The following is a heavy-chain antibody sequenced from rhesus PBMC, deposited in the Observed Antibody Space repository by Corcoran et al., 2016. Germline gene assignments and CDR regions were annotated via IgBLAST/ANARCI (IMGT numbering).Heavy chain of an antibody. CDR2: IFGEWPGH. Sequence: QVQLQESGPGLVKPSETLPLTCAVSGASISNNYWTWSRPAPGKGLEWIGRIFGEWPGHDNNPSLKSRVTIAVATPQSQFSLKLSSLTAADTAVYYCARGYFSPGFDYWGQGVLVTVSS. CDR3: ARGYFSPGFDY. D-gene: IGHD3-28*01. V-gene: IGHV4S2*01. CDR1: GASISNNY. J-gene: IGHJ4*01.